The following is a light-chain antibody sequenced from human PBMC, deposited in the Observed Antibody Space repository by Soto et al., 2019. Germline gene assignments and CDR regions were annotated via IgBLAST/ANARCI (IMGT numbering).Light chain of an antibody. V-gene: IGLV4-69*01. CDR2: VNSDGSH. CDR3: QAWATGIHI. J-gene: IGLJ2*01. CDR1: SRHNTNA. Sequence: QLVLTQSPSASASLGASVKLTCTLSSRHNTNAIAWHQQQPKKGPRFLMKVNSDGSHFKGDGIPDRFSGSSSGAEHYLTISSLQSEDEADYYCQAWATGIHIFGGGTKLTVL.